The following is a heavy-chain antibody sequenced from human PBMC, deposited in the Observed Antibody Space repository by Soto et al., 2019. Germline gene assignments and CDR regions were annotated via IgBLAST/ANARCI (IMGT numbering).Heavy chain of an antibody. V-gene: IGHV4-39*01. CDR1: GGSISMSDYY. CDR3: VDMRGQRAPRN. J-gene: IGHJ4*02. Sequence: QLQLQESGPGLVKPSETLSLTCSVSGGSISMSDYYWGWIRQPPGEGLEWLGNINYRGTSYHNPSRNSRVTIPVDTDKNQCSLKLRSGTAADPAISDCVDMRGQRAPRNWGQGTLVTGSS. CDR2: INYRGTS.